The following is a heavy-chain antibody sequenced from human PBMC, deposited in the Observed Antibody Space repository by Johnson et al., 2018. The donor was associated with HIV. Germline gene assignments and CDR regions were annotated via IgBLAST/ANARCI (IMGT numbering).Heavy chain of an antibody. D-gene: IGHD4-23*01. J-gene: IGHJ3*02. CDR2: ISSSGSTI. Sequence: QVQLVESGGGLVQPGGSLRLSCAASGFTVSSNYMSWIRQAPGKGLEWVSYISSSGSTIYYSDSVTGRFTISIDNSKNTLYLQMNSRRAEDTAVYYCAKGVVYGGEDAFDIWGQGTMVTVSS. CDR1: GFTVSSNY. CDR3: AKGVVYGGEDAFDI. V-gene: IGHV3-11*01.